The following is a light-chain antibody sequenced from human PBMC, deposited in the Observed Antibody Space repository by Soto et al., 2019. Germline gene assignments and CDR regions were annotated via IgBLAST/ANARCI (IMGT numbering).Light chain of an antibody. CDR3: HQRPSSPRT. Sequence: EIVLTQSPATLSSSPGETATLSCRASQYVGTRLAWYQHKPGQAPRLLIFYTSNRATGIPARFSGSGSGTDFTLTISSLAPEDFAIYYCHQRPSSPRTFGQGTKVDIK. J-gene: IGKJ1*01. CDR1: QYVGTR. V-gene: IGKV3-11*01. CDR2: YTS.